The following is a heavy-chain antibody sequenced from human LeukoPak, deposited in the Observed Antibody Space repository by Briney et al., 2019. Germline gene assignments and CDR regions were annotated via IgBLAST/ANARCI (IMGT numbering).Heavy chain of an antibody. J-gene: IGHJ4*02. Sequence: GGSLRLSCAASGFTVSSNYMSWVRQAPGKGLEWVSVIYSGGSTYYADSVKGRFTISRDNSKNTLYLQMNSLRAEDTAVYYCAKGRVVVPAAIHDYWGQGTLVTVSS. CDR3: AKGRVVVPAAIHDY. CDR1: GFTVSSNY. V-gene: IGHV3-66*02. D-gene: IGHD2-2*01. CDR2: IYSGGST.